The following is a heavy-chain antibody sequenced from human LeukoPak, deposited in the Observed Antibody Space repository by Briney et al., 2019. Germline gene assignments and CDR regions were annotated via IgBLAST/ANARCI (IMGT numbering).Heavy chain of an antibody. CDR3: ATDVYAYFEL. CDR1: GFSFSSYW. Sequence: GGSLRLSCAASGFSFSSYWMSWVRQAPGKELEWVGNIKTDGSEKYYVDSVRGRFTISRDNAKNSLSLQMDSLRAEDTAVYYSATDVYAYFELWGQGALVTVSS. V-gene: IGHV3-7*01. J-gene: IGHJ4*02. D-gene: IGHD2-8*01. CDR2: IKTDGSEK.